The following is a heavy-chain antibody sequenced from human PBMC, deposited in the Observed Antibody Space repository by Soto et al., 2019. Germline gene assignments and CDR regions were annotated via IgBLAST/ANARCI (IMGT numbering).Heavy chain of an antibody. D-gene: IGHD6-19*01. CDR1: GGTFSSYA. CDR3: ARVVRDSSGWSDYYHHYGMDV. Sequence: QVQLVQSGAEEKKPGSSVKVSCKASGGTFSSYAISWVRQAPGQGLEWMGGIIPIFSTANYAQKFQGRVTITADESTSTAYMELSRLRSEDTAVYYCARVVRDSSGWSDYYHHYGMDVWGQGTTVTVSS. J-gene: IGHJ6*02. V-gene: IGHV1-69*12. CDR2: IIPIFSTA.